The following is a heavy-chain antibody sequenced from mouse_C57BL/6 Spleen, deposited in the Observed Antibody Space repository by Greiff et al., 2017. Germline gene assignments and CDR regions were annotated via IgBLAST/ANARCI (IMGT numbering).Heavy chain of an antibody. V-gene: IGHV1-53*01. D-gene: IGHD1-1*01. CDR3: ARWVSYCYGSMYENY. CDR2: INPSNGGT. J-gene: IGHJ2*01. Sequence: QVQLQQPGTELVKPGASVKLSCKASGYTFTSYWMHWVKQRPGQGLEWIGNINPSNGGTNYNEKFKSKATLTVDKSSSTAYMQLSSLTSEDSAVYYCARWVSYCYGSMYENYWGQGTTLTVSS. CDR1: GYTFTSYW.